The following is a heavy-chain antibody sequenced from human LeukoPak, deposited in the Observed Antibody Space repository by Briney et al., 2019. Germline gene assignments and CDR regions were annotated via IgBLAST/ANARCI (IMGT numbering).Heavy chain of an antibody. J-gene: IGHJ6*02. V-gene: IGHV4-39*01. CDR2: IYYSGST. CDR1: GGSISSSSYY. Sequence: SETLSLTCTVSGGSISSSSYYWGWIRQPPGKGLEWIGSIYYSGSTYYNPSLKSRVTISVDTSKNQFSLKLSSVTAADTAVYYCARFFSYYDSSGYYASNTYYYYGMDVWGQGTTVTVSS. CDR3: ARFFSYYDSSGYYASNTYYYYGMDV. D-gene: IGHD3-22*01.